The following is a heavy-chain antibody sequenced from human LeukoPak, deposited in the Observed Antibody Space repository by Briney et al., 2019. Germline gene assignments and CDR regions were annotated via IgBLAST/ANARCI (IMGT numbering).Heavy chain of an antibody. CDR2: INHSGST. Sequence: PSETLSLTCTVSGGSISSYYWSWIRQPPGKGLEWIGEINHSGSTNYNPSLKSRVTISVDTSKNQFSLKLSSVTAADTAVYYCARGRLGCSGGSCYCCNFDYWGQGTLVTVSS. V-gene: IGHV4-34*01. CDR1: GGSISSYY. J-gene: IGHJ4*02. CDR3: ARGRLGCSGGSCYCCNFDY. D-gene: IGHD2-15*01.